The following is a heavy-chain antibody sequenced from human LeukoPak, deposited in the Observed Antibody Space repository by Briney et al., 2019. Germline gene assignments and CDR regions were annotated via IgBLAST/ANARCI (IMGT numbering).Heavy chain of an antibody. CDR1: GGTFISYA. J-gene: IGHJ4*02. CDR2: IIPIFGTA. D-gene: IGHD3-22*01. V-gene: IGHV1-69*05. CDR3: ARSDDSSGYYFY. Sequence: SVKVSCKASGGTFISYAISWVRQAPGQGLEWMGGIIPIFGTANYAQKFQGRVTMTRDTSTSTVYMELSSLRSEDTAVYYCARSDDSSGYYFYWGRGTLVTVSS.